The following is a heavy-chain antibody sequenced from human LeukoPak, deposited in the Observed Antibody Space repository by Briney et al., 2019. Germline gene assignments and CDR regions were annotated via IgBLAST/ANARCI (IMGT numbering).Heavy chain of an antibody. CDR2: IYYSGST. V-gene: IGHV4-30-4*01. CDR1: GGSISSGDYF. Sequence: SQTLSLTCTVSGGSISSGDYFWSWIRQPPGKGLGWIGYIYYSGSTYYNPSLKSRVTISVDTSKNQFSLKLSSVTAADTAVYYCARASPWGGGIDPWGQGTLVTVSS. CDR3: ARASPWGGGIDP. D-gene: IGHD3-10*01. J-gene: IGHJ5*02.